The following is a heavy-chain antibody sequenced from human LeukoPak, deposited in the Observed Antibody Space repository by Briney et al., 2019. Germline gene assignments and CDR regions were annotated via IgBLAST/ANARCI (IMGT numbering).Heavy chain of an antibody. V-gene: IGHV4-39*01. D-gene: IGHD3-10*01. CDR2: IYYSGST. CDR1: GGSISSSSYY. CDR3: ARSTRWFGELYFDY. Sequence: SETLSLTCTVSGGSISSSSYYWGWIRQPPGKGLEWIGNIYYSGSTYYNPSLKSRVTISVDTSKNQFSLKLSSVTAADTAVYYCARSTRWFGELYFDYWGQGTLVTVSS. J-gene: IGHJ4*02.